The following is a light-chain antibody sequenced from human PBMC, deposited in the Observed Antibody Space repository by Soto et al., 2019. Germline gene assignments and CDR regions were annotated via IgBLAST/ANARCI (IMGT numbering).Light chain of an antibody. Sequence: DIPMTPSPSTLSGSVGDRVTIXXRASQTISSWLAWYQQNPGKAPKLXIYKASTLKSGVPSRFSGSGSGTEFTLTISSLQPDDFATYYCQHYNSYSEAFGQGTKVDIK. CDR3: QHYNSYSEA. V-gene: IGKV1-5*03. J-gene: IGKJ1*01. CDR1: QTISSW. CDR2: KAS.